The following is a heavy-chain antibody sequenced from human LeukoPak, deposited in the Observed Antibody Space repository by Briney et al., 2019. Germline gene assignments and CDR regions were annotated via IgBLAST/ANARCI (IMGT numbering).Heavy chain of an antibody. CDR1: GFTFSSYT. Sequence: GGSLRLSCAASGFTFSSYTMYWVRQTPGKGLEWVSYISSSSSTIYYADSVKGRFTISRDNAKNSLFLQMNTLRAEDTAVYYCVRDGAVVTSGSYPWRYFQYWGQGTLVTVSS. D-gene: IGHD3-10*01. CDR2: ISSSSSTI. V-gene: IGHV3-48*04. CDR3: VRDGAVVTSGSYPWRYFQY. J-gene: IGHJ1*01.